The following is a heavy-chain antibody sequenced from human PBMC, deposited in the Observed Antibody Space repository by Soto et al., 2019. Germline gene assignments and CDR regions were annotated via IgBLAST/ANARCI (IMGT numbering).Heavy chain of an antibody. Sequence: ASVNVSCKVSGYTLTELSMHWVRQAPGKGLEWMGGFDPEDGETIYAQKFQGRVTMTEDTSTDTAYMELSSLRSEDTAVYYCAILPRSYGDYVFWFDPTGQRPRVTVST. CDR2: FDPEDGET. V-gene: IGHV1-24*01. CDR1: GYTLTELS. CDR3: AILPRSYGDYVFWFDP. J-gene: IGHJ5*02. D-gene: IGHD4-17*01.